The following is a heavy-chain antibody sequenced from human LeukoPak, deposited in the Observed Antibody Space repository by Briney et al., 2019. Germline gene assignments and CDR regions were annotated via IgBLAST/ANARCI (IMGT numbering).Heavy chain of an antibody. D-gene: IGHD4-23*01. V-gene: IGHV4-4*07. CDR2: IYTSGST. Sequence: SETLSLTCTVSGGSISSYYWSWIRQPAGKGLEWIGRIYTSGSTNYNPSLKSRVTMSVDTSKNQFSLKLSSVTAADTAVYYCARELIDYGGNPEYYFDYWGQGTLVIVSS. J-gene: IGHJ4*02. CDR1: GGSISSYY. CDR3: ARELIDYGGNPEYYFDY.